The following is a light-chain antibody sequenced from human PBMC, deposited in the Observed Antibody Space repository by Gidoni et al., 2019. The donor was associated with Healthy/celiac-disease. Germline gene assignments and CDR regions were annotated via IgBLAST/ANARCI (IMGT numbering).Light chain of an antibody. CDR1: QSVSSSY. Sequence: ELVLTQSPGTLSLSPGERATLSCRASQSVSSSYLAWYQQKPGQAPRLLIYGASSRATGIPDRFSGSGSGTDFTLTISRLEPEDFAVYYCQQYGSSSWTFXXXTKVEI. J-gene: IGKJ1*01. V-gene: IGKV3-20*01. CDR3: QQYGSSSWT. CDR2: GAS.